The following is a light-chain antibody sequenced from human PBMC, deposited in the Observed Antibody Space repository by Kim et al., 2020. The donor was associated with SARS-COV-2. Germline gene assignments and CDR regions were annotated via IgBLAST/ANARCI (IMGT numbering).Light chain of an antibody. CDR1: HSVSNW. J-gene: IGKJ1*01. CDR2: SAS. Sequence: ASVGARVTLTCRASHSVSNWLAWYQQKPGKAPKLLIYSASNLQSGVPSRFSGSASGTNFTLAISSLQPEDFAIYYCLQTNSFPWTFGQGTKVDIK. V-gene: IGKV1-12*01. CDR3: LQTNSFPWT.